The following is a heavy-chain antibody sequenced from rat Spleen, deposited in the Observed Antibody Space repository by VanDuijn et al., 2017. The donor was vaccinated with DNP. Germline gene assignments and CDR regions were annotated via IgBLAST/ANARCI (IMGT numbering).Heavy chain of an antibody. J-gene: IGHJ2*01. Sequence: EVQLVESGGGLVQPGRSLKLSCAASGITFSNSGMHWIRQAPTKGLEWIASITSGTGTTSYADAVKGRFMISRDDTKNTLSLQMDSLRSEDTATYYCTKDAFDYWGQGVMVTVSS. V-gene: IGHV5-19*01. CDR2: ITSGTGTT. CDR1: GITFSNSG. CDR3: TKDAFDY.